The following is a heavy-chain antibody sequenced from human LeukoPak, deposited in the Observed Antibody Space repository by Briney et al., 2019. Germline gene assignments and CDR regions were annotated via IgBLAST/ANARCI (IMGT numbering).Heavy chain of an antibody. J-gene: IGHJ6*02. Sequence: GGSLRLSCAASGFTFSSYAMHWVRQAPGKGLEWVAVISYDGSNKYYADSVKGRFTISRDNSKNMLYLQMNSLRAEDTAVYYCARGPIVVVPAAPPHYYGMDVWGQGTTVTVSS. CDR1: GFTFSSYA. CDR3: ARGPIVVVPAAPPHYYGMDV. V-gene: IGHV3-30-3*01. D-gene: IGHD2-2*01. CDR2: ISYDGSNK.